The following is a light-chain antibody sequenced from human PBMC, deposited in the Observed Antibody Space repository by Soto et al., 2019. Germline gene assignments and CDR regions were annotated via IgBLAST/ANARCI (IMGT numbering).Light chain of an antibody. CDR1: ESLSTY. Sequence: EIVMTQSPATLSVTPGERVTLSCRASESLSTYLAWYQQKPGQTPRLLIYGASTKATGISARFSGSGSATDFTLTISSLQSEDFAVYYCQSYNDWPFTFGQGTKVDIK. V-gene: IGKV3-15*01. CDR3: QSYNDWPFT. CDR2: GAS. J-gene: IGKJ2*01.